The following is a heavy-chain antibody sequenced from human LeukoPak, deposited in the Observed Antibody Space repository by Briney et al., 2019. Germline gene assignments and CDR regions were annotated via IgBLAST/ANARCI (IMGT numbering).Heavy chain of an antibody. Sequence: SETLSLTCAVYGGSFSGYYWSWIRQPPGKGLEWIGEINHSGSTNYNPSLKSRVTISVDTSKNQFSLKLSSVTAADTAVYYCARVGGYCSGGSCLTLYGMDVWGQGTTVTVSS. CDR2: INHSGST. D-gene: IGHD2-15*01. CDR1: GGSFSGYY. J-gene: IGHJ6*02. V-gene: IGHV4-34*01. CDR3: ARVGGYCSGGSCLTLYGMDV.